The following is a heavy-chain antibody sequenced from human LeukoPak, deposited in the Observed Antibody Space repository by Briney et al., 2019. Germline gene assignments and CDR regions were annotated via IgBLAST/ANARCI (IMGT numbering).Heavy chain of an antibody. D-gene: IGHD6-13*01. J-gene: IGHJ2*01. CDR1: GFAFSSYW. V-gene: IGHV3-7*01. CDR2: IKEGGSEK. CDR3: ASLPGGKTAALEFDL. Sequence: GGSLRLSSAASGFAFSSYWMSWVRQAPGKGLEWVANIKEGGSEKYYVDSVKGRFTISRDNAKNSLYLQMNSLRAEDTAVYYCASLPGGKTAALEFDLRGRGTLVTVSS.